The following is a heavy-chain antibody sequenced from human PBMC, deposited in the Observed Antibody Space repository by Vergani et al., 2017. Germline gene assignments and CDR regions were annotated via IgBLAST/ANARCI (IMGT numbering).Heavy chain of an antibody. CDR1: GCTFNHYA. J-gene: IGHJ6*02. CDR3: AKAKPRNSGYDYLYYYHAMDV. Sequence: EVQLLESGGDLVQPGGSLRLSCAASGCTFNHYAMNWVRQAPGKGLEWVSGISGSGGSTYYAGSVKGRFTISRDSSKNTLYLQMNSLSAGDTAVYYCAKAKPRNSGYDYLYYYHAMDVWGQGTTVTVSS. D-gene: IGHD5-12*01. CDR2: ISGSGGST. V-gene: IGHV3-23*01.